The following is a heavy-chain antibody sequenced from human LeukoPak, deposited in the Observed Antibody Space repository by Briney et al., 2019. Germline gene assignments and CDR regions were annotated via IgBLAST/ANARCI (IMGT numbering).Heavy chain of an antibody. V-gene: IGHV4-4*07. CDR2: IYTSGST. Sequence: PSETLSLTCTVSGGSISSYYWSWIQQPAGKGLEWIGRIYTSGSTYYNPSLMSRVTISVATSKNQFSLKLASVTAADTAVYYCARRLYSSGWSYWSDPWGQGTLVTVSS. CDR3: ARRLYSSGWSYWSDP. D-gene: IGHD6-19*01. J-gene: IGHJ5*02. CDR1: GGSISSYY.